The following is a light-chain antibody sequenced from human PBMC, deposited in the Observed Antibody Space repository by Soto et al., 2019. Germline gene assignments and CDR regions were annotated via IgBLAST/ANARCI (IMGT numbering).Light chain of an antibody. CDR1: QSVSSH. V-gene: IGKV3-11*01. J-gene: IGKJ4*01. CDR3: QHRAYWPIT. CDR2: DAS. Sequence: EVVLTQSPATLSLSPGERATLSCRASQSVSSHLVWYQQKPGQAPRLLIYDASNRATGIPARFSGSGSGTDFTLTIISLEPEDFAVYYWQHRAYWPITFGGGTKVEIK.